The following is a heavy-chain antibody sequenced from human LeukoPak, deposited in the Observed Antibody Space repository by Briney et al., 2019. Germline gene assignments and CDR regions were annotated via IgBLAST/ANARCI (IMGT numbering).Heavy chain of an antibody. Sequence: PSETLSLTCTVSGGSISSYYWSWNRQPPGKGLEWIGYIYHSGSTYYNPSLKSRVTISVDRSKNQFTLKLSSVTAADTAVYYCARARYSSRGAAFDIWGQGTMVTVSS. D-gene: IGHD6-13*01. V-gene: IGHV4-59*12. CDR3: ARARYSSRGAAFDI. J-gene: IGHJ3*02. CDR1: GGSISSYY. CDR2: IYHSGST.